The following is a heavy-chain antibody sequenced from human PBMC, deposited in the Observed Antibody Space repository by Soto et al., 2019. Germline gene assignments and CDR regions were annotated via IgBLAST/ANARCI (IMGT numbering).Heavy chain of an antibody. V-gene: IGHV1-8*01. CDR3: ARWPDGYYYYGMDV. Sequence: QVQLVQSGAEVKKPGASVKVSCKASGYTFTSYDINWVRQATGQGLEWMGWMNPNSGNTGYAEKFQGRGTMTRNTSISTAYMELSSLRSEDTAVYYCARWPDGYYYYGMDVWGQGTTFTVSS. CDR2: MNPNSGNT. J-gene: IGHJ6*02. CDR1: GYTFTSYD.